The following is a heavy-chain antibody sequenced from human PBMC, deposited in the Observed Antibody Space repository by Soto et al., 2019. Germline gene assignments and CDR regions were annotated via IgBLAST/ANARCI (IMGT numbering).Heavy chain of an antibody. V-gene: IGHV1-8*01. D-gene: IGHD3-10*01. CDR1: GYTFTSYD. CDR2: MNPNSGNT. Sequence: ASVKVSCKASGYTFTSYDINWVRQATGQGLEWMGWMNPNSGNTGYAQKFQGRVTMTRNTSISTAYMELSSLRSEDTAVYYCARVLGVRGGYYYYYGMDVWGQGTTVTVSS. CDR3: ARVLGVRGGYYYYYGMDV. J-gene: IGHJ6*02.